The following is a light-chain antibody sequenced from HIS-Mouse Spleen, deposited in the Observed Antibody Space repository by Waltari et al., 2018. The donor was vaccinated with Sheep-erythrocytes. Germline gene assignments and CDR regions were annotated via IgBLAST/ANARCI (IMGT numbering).Light chain of an antibody. CDR1: KLGDKY. CDR2: QDT. CDR3: CSYAGSYTVV. Sequence: SSELTQPPSVSVSPGQTASITCSGDKLGDKYACWYQQKPGQSPVLVIYQDTKRPSGVPDRFSGSKSGNTASLTISGLQAEDEADYYCCSYAGSYTVVFGGGTKLTVL. V-gene: IGLV3-1*01. J-gene: IGLJ2*01.